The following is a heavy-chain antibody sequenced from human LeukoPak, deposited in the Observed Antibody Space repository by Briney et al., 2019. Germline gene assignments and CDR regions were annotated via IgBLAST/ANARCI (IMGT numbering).Heavy chain of an antibody. V-gene: IGHV4-39*07. CDR2: IYYSGST. D-gene: IGHD2-15*01. J-gene: IGHJ5*02. Sequence: RTSETLSLTCTVSGGSITSNSYYWGWIRQPPGKGLEWIGSIYYSGSTYYNPSLKSRVTISVDTSKNQFSLKLSSVTAADTAVYYCARGKIVRGTGWFDPWGQGTLVTVSS. CDR3: ARGKIVRGTGWFDP. CDR1: GGSITSNSYY.